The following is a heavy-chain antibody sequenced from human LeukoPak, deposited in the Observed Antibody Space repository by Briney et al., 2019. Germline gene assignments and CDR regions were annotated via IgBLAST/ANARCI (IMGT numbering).Heavy chain of an antibody. J-gene: IGHJ5*02. CDR3: ARGTDYGSGSYYRGYNWFDP. V-gene: IGHV4-34*01. D-gene: IGHD3-10*01. CDR2: INHGGST. Sequence: SETLSLTCAVDGGSFSGYYWSWIRQPPGKGLEWIGEINHGGSTNYNPSLKSRVTISVDASKNQFSLKLSSVTAADTAVYYCARGTDYGSGSYYRGYNWFDPWGQGTLVTVSS. CDR1: GGSFSGYY.